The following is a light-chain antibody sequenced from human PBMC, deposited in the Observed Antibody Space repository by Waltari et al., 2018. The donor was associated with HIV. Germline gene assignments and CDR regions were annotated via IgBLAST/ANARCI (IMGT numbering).Light chain of an antibody. CDR3: QQYHSYSS. Sequence: DIQLTQSPSTLSASVGDRVTISCRPSQFINNWLAWYQQKPGQAPKLLIYKASTLESGVPSRFSGGGSGTDFTLTISSLQPDDFATYFCQQYHSYSSFGPGTIVDMK. CDR2: KAS. V-gene: IGKV1-5*03. CDR1: QFINNW. J-gene: IGKJ3*01.